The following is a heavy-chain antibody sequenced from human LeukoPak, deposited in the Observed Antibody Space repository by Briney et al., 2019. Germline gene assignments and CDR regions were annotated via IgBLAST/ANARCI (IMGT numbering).Heavy chain of an antibody. Sequence: SETLSLTCTVSGGSISSYYWSWIRQPAGKGLEWIGRIYTSGSTNYNPSLKSRVTMSVDTSKNQFSLKLSSVTAADPAVFYCARFTKYYDSRLIYYYYYRDVWGKGTTVTVPS. D-gene: IGHD3-22*01. CDR2: IYTSGST. V-gene: IGHV4-4*07. J-gene: IGHJ6*03. CDR3: ARFTKYYDSRLIYYYYYRDV. CDR1: GGSISSYY.